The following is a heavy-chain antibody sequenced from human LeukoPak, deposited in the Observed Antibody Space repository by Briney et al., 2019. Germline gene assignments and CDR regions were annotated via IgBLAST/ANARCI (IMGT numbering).Heavy chain of an antibody. V-gene: IGHV1-46*01. J-gene: IGHJ6*03. Sequence: GASVKVSCKASGYTFTSYYMHWVRQAPGQGLEWMGIINPSGGSTSYAQKFQGRVTMTRDMSTSTVYMEPSSLRSEDTAVYYCARDWNDYYYYMDVWGKGTTVTVSS. CDR3: ARDWNDYYYYMDV. D-gene: IGHD1-1*01. CDR2: INPSGGST. CDR1: GYTFTSYY.